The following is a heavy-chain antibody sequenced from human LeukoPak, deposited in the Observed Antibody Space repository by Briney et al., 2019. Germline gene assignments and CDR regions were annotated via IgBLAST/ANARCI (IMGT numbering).Heavy chain of an antibody. J-gene: IGHJ4*02. D-gene: IGHD3-3*01. CDR1: GGSISSTTYY. CDR2: VYYRGNT. V-gene: IGHV4-39*01. Sequence: SETLSLTCTLSGGSISSTTYYWGWIRQPPGKGLEWIGSVYYRGNTYYNPSLKSRVTISVVTSKSQFSLRLNSVTAADTSVYYCARLWSGLRPPDYWGQGTLVTVS. CDR3: ARLWSGLRPPDY.